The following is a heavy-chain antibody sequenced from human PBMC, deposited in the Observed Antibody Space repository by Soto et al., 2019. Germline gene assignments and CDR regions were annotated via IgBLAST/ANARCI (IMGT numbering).Heavy chain of an antibody. CDR1: GYSFTSYW. J-gene: IGHJ6*02. CDR3: ARQYKTVVPAAIIRNYYYYGMDV. D-gene: IGHD2-2*02. CDR2: IDPSDSYT. V-gene: IGHV5-10-1*03. Sequence: EVQLVQSGAEVKKPGESLRISCKGSGYSFTSYWISWVRQMPGKGLEWMGRIDPSDSYTNYSPSFQGHVTISADKSISTAYLQWSSLKASDTAMYYCARQYKTVVPAAIIRNYYYYGMDVWGQGTTVTVSS.